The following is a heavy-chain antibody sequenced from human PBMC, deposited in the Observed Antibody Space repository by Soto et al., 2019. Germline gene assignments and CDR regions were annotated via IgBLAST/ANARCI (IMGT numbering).Heavy chain of an antibody. V-gene: IGHV1-46*01. CDR2: INPSGGST. CDR3: ARVDMTTAVFDY. J-gene: IGHJ4*02. Sequence: QVQLVQSGAEVKKPGASVKVSCKASGYTFTSYYMHWVRQAPGEGLEWMGIINPSGGSTSYAQKFQGSVTMTRDTSTSTVYMELSSLRSEDTAVYYCARVDMTTAVFDYWGQGTLVTVSS. D-gene: IGHD4-17*01. CDR1: GYTFTSYY.